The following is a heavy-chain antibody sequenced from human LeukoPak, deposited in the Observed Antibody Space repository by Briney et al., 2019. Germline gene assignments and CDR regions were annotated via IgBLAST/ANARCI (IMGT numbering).Heavy chain of an antibody. CDR1: GFTFSGYA. CDR2: IGGSGGNT. CDR3: AKGVGPTYYYFGMDV. V-gene: IGHV3-23*01. Sequence: GGSLRLSCAASGFTFSGYAMSWVRQAPGKGLEWVSAIGGSGGNTYYADSVKGRFTISRENSKSTLYLQMNSLRAEDTALYYCAKGVGPTYYYFGMDVWGQGTTVTVSS. J-gene: IGHJ6*02. D-gene: IGHD1-26*01.